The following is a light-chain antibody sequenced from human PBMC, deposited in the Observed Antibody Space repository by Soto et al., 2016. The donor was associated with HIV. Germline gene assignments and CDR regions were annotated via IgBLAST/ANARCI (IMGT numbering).Light chain of an antibody. CDR2: QDT. CDR1: KLGDKY. V-gene: IGLV3-1*01. CDR3: QAWDSSTVV. Sequence: SYELTQPPSVSVSPGQTASITCSGDKLGDKYACWSQQKPGQSPVLVIYQDTKRPSGIPERFSGSNSGNTATLTISGTQAMDEADYYCQAWDSSTVVFGRRDQA. J-gene: IGLJ2*01.